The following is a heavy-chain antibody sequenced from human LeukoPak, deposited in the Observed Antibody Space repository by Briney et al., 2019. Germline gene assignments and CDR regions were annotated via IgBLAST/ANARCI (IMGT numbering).Heavy chain of an antibody. CDR2: IIPIFGTA. D-gene: IGHD5-18*01. Sequence: GSSVKVSCKASGGTFSSYAISWVRQAPGQGLEWMGGIIPIFGTANYAQKFQGRVTITADESTSTAYMELSSLRSEDTAVYYCASGGYSYDHYYYYLDVWGKGTTVTVSS. V-gene: IGHV1-69*01. CDR3: ASGGYSYDHYYYYLDV. J-gene: IGHJ6*03. CDR1: GGTFSSYA.